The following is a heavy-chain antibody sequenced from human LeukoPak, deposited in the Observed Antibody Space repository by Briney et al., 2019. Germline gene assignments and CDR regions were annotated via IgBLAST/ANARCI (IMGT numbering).Heavy chain of an antibody. D-gene: IGHD3-9*01. CDR1: GGSFSGYY. J-gene: IGHJ4*02. V-gene: IGHV4-34*01. Sequence: SETRSLACAVYGGSFSGYYWSWIRQPPGKGLEWIGEINHSGSTNYNPSLKSRVTISVDTSKNQFSLKLSSVTAADTAVYYCARGRGYDILTGYSYYFDYWGQGTLVTVSS. CDR3: ARGRGYDILTGYSYYFDY. CDR2: INHSGST.